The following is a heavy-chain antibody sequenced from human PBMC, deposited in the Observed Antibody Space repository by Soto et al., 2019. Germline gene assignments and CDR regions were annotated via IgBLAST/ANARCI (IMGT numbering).Heavy chain of an antibody. V-gene: IGHV5-51*01. J-gene: IGHJ4*02. CDR3: FRGGVTSPTFDY. D-gene: IGHD3-16*01. CDR2: IFPDDSDT. CDR1: GYIIKNYW. Sequence: PGESLKISCKASGYIIKNYWIGWVRQMPGQGLEWMGIIFPDDSDTRYSPSFQGHVTISVDKSISTAYVRWSSLKASDSAIYYCFRGGVTSPTFDYWGQGTLVTVSS.